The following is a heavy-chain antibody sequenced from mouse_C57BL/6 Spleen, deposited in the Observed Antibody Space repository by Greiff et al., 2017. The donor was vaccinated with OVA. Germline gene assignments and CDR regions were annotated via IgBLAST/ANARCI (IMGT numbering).Heavy chain of an antibody. Sequence: EVMLVESGGGLVKPGGSLKLSCAASGFTFSDYGMHWVRQAPEKGLEWVAYISSGSSTIYYADTVKGRFTISRDNAKNTLFLQMTSLRSEDTAMYYCARSGTEYYFDTGAKAPLSQSPQ. D-gene: IGHD4-1*01. V-gene: IGHV5-17*01. CDR1: GFTFSDYG. J-gene: IGHJ2*01. CDR3: ARSGTEYYFDT. CDR2: ISSGSSTI.